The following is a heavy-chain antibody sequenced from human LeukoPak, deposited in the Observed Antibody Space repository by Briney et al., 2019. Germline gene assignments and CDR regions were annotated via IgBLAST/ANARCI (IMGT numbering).Heavy chain of an antibody. J-gene: IGHJ4*02. V-gene: IGHV3-23*01. D-gene: IGHD2-8*02. CDR2: ISGSGGGT. CDR3: AKGLGYCTGGVCYSGFDY. CDR1: RFTFSSYA. Sequence: GGSLRLSCAASRFTFSSYAMSWVRQAPGKGLEWVSAISGSGGGTYYADSVKGRFTISRDNSKNTLYLQMNSLRAEDTAVYYCAKGLGYCTGGVCYSGFDYWGQGTLVTVSS.